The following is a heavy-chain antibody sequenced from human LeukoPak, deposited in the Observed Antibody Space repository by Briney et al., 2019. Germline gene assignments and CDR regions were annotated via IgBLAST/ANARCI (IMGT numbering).Heavy chain of an antibody. J-gene: IGHJ5*02. CDR2: IYYSGST. CDR3: ARDIGIHWFDP. V-gene: IGHV4-31*03. D-gene: IGHD1-26*01. Sequence: SQTLSLTCTVSGASISSGGYFWSWIRQHPGKGLEWIGSIYYSGSTYYNPSFKSRVTISVDTSKKQFSLRLSSVTAADTAVYYCARDIGIHWFDPWGQGALVTVSS. CDR1: GASISSGGYF.